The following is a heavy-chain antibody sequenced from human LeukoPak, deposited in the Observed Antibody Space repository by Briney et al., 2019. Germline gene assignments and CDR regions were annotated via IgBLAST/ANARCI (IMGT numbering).Heavy chain of an antibody. CDR2: ISWNSGSI. V-gene: IGHV3-9*03. D-gene: IGHD3-10*01. Sequence: PGRSLRLSCAASGFTFDDYAMHWVRQAPGKGLEWVSGISWNSGSIGYADSVKGRFTISRDNAKNSLYLQMNSLRAEDMALYYCAKDKASGGSGTEYYYIEVGGKGTTVTVSS. CDR1: GFTFDDYA. CDR3: AKDKASGGSGTEYYYIEV. J-gene: IGHJ6*03.